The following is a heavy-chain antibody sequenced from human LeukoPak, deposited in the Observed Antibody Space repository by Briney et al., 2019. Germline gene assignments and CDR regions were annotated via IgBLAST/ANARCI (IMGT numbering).Heavy chain of an antibody. CDR2: IRYDGSNK. D-gene: IGHD2-2*01. CDR1: GFTFSSYG. V-gene: IGHV3-30*02. Sequence: GGSLRLSCAASGFTFSSYGMHWVRQAPGKGLEWVAFIRYDGSNKYYADSVKGRFTISRDNSKNTLYLQMNSLRAEDTAVYYCAKDGGELVPAATNFDYWGRGTLVTVSS. J-gene: IGHJ4*02. CDR3: AKDGGELVPAATNFDY.